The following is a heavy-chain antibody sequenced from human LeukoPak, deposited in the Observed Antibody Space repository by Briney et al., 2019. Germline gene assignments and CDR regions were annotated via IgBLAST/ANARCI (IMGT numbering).Heavy chain of an antibody. V-gene: IGHV4-59*01. J-gene: IGHJ4*02. D-gene: IGHD1-1*01. Sequence: SETLSLTCAVYGGSFSGYYWNWIRQPPGKGLEWIGYISYTVTSNYNPSLKSRVTISVDTSKNQFSLKLSSVTAADTAVYYCARVGDWNDLVYWGQGTLVTVSS. CDR2: ISYTVTS. CDR1: GGSFSGYY. CDR3: ARVGDWNDLVY.